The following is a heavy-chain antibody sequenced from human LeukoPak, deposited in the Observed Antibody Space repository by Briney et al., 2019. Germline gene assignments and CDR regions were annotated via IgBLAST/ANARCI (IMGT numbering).Heavy chain of an antibody. Sequence: PSETLSLTCTVSGGSVSSDYWSWIRQPPGKGLERIGYIYYSGSTNYNPSPKSRVTISVDTSKNQFSLKLSSVTAADTAVYYCARHWDYGDRGQFDYWGQGTLVTVSS. CDR2: IYYSGST. CDR3: ARHWDYGDRGQFDY. CDR1: GGSVSSDY. D-gene: IGHD4-17*01. J-gene: IGHJ4*02. V-gene: IGHV4-59*08.